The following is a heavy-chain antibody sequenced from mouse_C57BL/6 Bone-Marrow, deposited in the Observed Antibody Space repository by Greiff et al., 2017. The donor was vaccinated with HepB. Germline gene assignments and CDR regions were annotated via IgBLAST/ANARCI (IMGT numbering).Heavy chain of an antibody. Sequence: VKLQQSGAELVKPGASVKLSCKASGYTFTSYWMQWVKQRPGQGLEWIGEIDPSDSYTNYNQKFKGKATLTVDTSSSTAYMQLSSLTSEDSAVYYCARYVDYYAMDYWGQGTSVTVSS. CDR2: IDPSDSYT. CDR3: ARYVDYYAMDY. V-gene: IGHV1-50*01. CDR1: GYTFTSYW. J-gene: IGHJ4*01.